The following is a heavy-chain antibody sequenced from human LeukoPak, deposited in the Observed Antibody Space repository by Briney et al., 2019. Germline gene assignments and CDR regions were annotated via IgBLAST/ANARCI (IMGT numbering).Heavy chain of an antibody. CDR2: ISYDGRNK. Sequence: GGSLRLSCAASGFTFSSYAMSWVRQAPGKGLEWVAVISYDGRNKYYADSVKGRFTISRDNSKNTLYLQMNSLRAEDTAVYYCATFRGYSYGYEENYWGQGTLVTVSS. V-gene: IGHV3-30*03. CDR1: GFTFSSYA. J-gene: IGHJ4*02. CDR3: ATFRGYSYGYEENY. D-gene: IGHD5-18*01.